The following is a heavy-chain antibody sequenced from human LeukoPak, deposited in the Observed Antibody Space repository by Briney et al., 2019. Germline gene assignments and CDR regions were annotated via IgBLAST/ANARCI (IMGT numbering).Heavy chain of an antibody. V-gene: IGHV1-8*01. CDR2: MNPNSGNT. D-gene: IGHD6-13*01. Sequence: ASVKVSCKASGYTFTSYDINWVRQATGQGLEWMGWMNPNSGNTGYAQKFQGRVTMTRNTSISTAYMELSSLRSEDTAVYYCARPGKYSSGWSKYFQHGGRAPWSPSPQ. J-gene: IGHJ1*01. CDR3: ARPGKYSSGWSKYFQH. CDR1: GYTFTSYD.